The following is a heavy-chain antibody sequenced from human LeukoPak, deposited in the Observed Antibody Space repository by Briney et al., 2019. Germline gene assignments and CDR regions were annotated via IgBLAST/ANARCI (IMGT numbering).Heavy chain of an antibody. D-gene: IGHD3-9*01. J-gene: IGHJ4*02. CDR2: IRPEGTTT. Sequence: PGESLRLSCAASEFTFSTYWLHWIRQAPGKGLVWVARIRPEGTTTAYADSVKRRFTISRDNAKNTLFLQMNSLSAEDTAVYYCARDLDWILFDYWGQGTLVTVSS. CDR3: ARDLDWILFDY. V-gene: IGHV3-74*03. CDR1: EFTFSTYW.